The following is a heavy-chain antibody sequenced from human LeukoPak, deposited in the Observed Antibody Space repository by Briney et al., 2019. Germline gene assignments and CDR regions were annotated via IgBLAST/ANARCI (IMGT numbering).Heavy chain of an antibody. CDR1: GGSISSSSYY. CDR2: IYYSGST. J-gene: IGHJ3*02. CDR3: AIVWLGELGAFDI. D-gene: IGHD3-10*01. Sequence: SETLSLTCTVSGGSISSSSYYWGWIRQPPGKGLEWIGSIYYSGSTYYNPSLKSRVTISVDTSKNQFSLKLSSVTAADTAVYYCAIVWLGELGAFDIWGQGTTVTVSS. V-gene: IGHV4-39*07.